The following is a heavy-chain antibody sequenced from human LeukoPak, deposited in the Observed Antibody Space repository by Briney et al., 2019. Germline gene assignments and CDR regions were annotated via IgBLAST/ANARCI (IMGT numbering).Heavy chain of an antibody. D-gene: IGHD3/OR15-3a*01. Sequence: GSLRLSCAASGITLSDYDIHWVRQPIGKGLDWVSGLGSAGDKYHAGSERGRFTISREDAENSVYLQMNGLRPEDTAIYYGARAKRETSTRPWTSGMDVWGQGTRVTVSS. V-gene: IGHV3-13*01. CDR3: ARAKRETSTRPWTSGMDV. CDR2: LGSAGDK. J-gene: IGHJ6*02. CDR1: GITLSDYD.